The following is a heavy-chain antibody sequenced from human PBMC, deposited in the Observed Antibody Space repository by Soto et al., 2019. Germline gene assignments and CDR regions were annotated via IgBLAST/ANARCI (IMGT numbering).Heavy chain of an antibody. CDR3: ARLPRDCNKTSCYYADH. CDR1: GYDFNTNW. Sequence: GESLKISCRGSGYDFNTNWFGWVRQLPGRGLEWVGIMYPGDSDTRYNPSLQGHVTLSVDVTVSTAFLQWRSLETSDTGMYFCARLPRDCNKTSCYYADHWGQGTQVTVSA. D-gene: IGHD3-3*01. J-gene: IGHJ4*02. V-gene: IGHV5-51*01. CDR2: MYPGDSDT.